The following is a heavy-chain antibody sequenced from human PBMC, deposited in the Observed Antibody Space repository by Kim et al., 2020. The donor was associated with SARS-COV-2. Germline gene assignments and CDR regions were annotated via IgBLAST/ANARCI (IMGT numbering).Heavy chain of an antibody. D-gene: IGHD2-2*01. CDR3: AILRTSLSWDFQH. V-gene: IGHV1-69*01. Sequence: YAQKFQGRVTITADESTSTAYMELSSLRSEDTVVYYCAILRTSLSWDFQHWGQGTLVTVSS. J-gene: IGHJ1*01.